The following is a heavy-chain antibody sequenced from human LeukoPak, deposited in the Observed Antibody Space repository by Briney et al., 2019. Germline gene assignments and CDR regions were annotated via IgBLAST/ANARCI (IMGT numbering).Heavy chain of an antibody. D-gene: IGHD2-2*01. CDR1: GFTFSSYW. V-gene: IGHV3-7*01. J-gene: IGHJ6*03. CDR3: ARAPPAAMLWDYYYYYMDV. CDR2: IKQDGSEK. Sequence: GGSLRLSCAASGFTFSSYWMSWVRQAPGKGLEWVANIKQDGSEKYYVDSVKGRFTISRDNAKNSLYLQMNSLRAEDTAVYYCARAPPAAMLWDYYYYYMDVWGKGTTVTVSS.